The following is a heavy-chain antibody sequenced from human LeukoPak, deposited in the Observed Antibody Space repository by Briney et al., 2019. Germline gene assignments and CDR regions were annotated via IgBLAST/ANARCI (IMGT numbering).Heavy chain of an antibody. CDR1: GFGLSVLS. CDR2: IRPETGEP. CDR3: TTDSGRSYFYFNF. Sequence: ASVKVSCKISGFGLSVLSIHWMRPAPGKGLEWVGGIRPETGEPIYAQKFQGRVTVTEDTVTDTGYMELRSLTSDDTAVYFCTTDSGRSYFYFNFWGQGTLVTVSS. D-gene: IGHD3-10*01. V-gene: IGHV1-24*01. J-gene: IGHJ4*02.